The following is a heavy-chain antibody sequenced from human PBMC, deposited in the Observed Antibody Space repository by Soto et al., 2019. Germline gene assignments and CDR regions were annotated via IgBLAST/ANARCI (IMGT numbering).Heavy chain of an antibody. V-gene: IGHV4-30-4*01. CDR1: GGSISSGDYY. D-gene: IGHD6-13*01. J-gene: IGHJ6*02. CDR2: IYYSGST. Sequence: SETLSLTCTVFGGSISSGDYYWSWIRQPPGKGLEWIGYIYYSGSTYYNPSLKSRVTISVDTSKNQLSLKLSSVTAADTAVYYCARVFFSGKQLVPDYYYGMDVWGQGTTVTVSS. CDR3: ARVFFSGKQLVPDYYYGMDV.